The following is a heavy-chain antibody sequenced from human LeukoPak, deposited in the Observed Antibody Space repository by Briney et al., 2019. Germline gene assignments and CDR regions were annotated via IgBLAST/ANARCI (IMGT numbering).Heavy chain of an antibody. CDR2: INSDGTIT. CDR1: GFSVSNYW. V-gene: IGHV3-74*01. CDR3: ARHPGGSTSYYFDY. Sequence: GGSLRLSCAVSGFSVSNYWMLWVRQVPGKGLVWVSRINSDGTITTYADSVKGRFTISRDIPKNTLYLQMNCLRAEDTAVYFCARHPGGSTSYYFDYWGQGTLVTVSS. J-gene: IGHJ4*02. D-gene: IGHD2/OR15-2a*01.